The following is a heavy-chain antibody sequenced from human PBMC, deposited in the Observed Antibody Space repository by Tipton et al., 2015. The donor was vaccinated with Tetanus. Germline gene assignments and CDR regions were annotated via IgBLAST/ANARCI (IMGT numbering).Heavy chain of an antibody. Sequence: TLSLTCTVSGGSMSPHYWNWLRQSAGKGSEWIGRISSSGNTYYNPSLESRVIMSVDTSKNQFSLTLTSVTAADTAVYYCTRAVVGTANFDSWGQGTLVTVSS. D-gene: IGHD6-19*01. V-gene: IGHV4-4*07. J-gene: IGHJ4*02. CDR2: ISSSGNT. CDR1: GGSMSPHY. CDR3: TRAVVGTANFDS.